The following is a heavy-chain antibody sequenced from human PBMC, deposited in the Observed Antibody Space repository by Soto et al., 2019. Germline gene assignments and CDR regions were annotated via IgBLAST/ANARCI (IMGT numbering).Heavy chain of an antibody. J-gene: IGHJ4*02. CDR2: ISSSGSTI. Sequence: GGSLRLSCAASGFTFSDCYMCWIRQAPGKGLEWVSYISSSGSTIYYADSVKGRFTISRDNAKNSLYLQMNSLRAEDTAVYYCARDISDFWSGYYFSGYFDYWGQGTLVTVSS. CDR3: ARDISDFWSGYYFSGYFDY. CDR1: GFTFSDCY. V-gene: IGHV3-11*01. D-gene: IGHD3-3*01.